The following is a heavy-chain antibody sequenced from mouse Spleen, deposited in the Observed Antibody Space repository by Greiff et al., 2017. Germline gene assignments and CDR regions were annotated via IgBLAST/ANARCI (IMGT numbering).Heavy chain of an antibody. V-gene: IGHV5-9*04. J-gene: IGHJ2*01. D-gene: IGHD6-1*01. CDR2: ISSGGGNT. Sequence: EVKLVESGGGLVKLGGSLKLSCAASGFTFSSYAMSWVRQTPEKRLEWVATISSGGGNTYYPDSVKGRFTISRDNAKNTLYLQMSSLKSEDTAMYYCARQPLCYAHFHYFDYWGQGTTLTVSS. CDR1: GFTFSSYA. CDR3: ARQPLCYAHFHYFDY.